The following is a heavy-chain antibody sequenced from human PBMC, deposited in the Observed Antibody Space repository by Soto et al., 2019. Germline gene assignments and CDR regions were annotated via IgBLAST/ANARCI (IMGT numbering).Heavy chain of an antibody. CDR1: GFTFSSYG. CDR3: ARDPRGSGSYYVDY. D-gene: IGHD1-26*01. CDR2: IWYDGSNK. J-gene: IGHJ4*02. V-gene: IGHV3-33*01. Sequence: QVQLVESGGGVVQPGRSLRLSCAASGFTFSSYGMHWVRNVPGNGLEWVAVIWYDGSNKYYADSVKGRFTISRDNSKNTLYLQMNSLRAEDTAVYYCARDPRGSGSYYVDYWGQGTMVTVSS.